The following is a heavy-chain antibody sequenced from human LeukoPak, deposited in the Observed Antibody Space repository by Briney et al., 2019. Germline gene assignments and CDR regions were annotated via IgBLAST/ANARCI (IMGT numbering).Heavy chain of an antibody. V-gene: IGHV3-7*01. D-gene: IGHD4-17*01. CDR1: GFTFSSYW. CDR3: ASTVTGRYYYYYYGMDV. Sequence: GGSLRLSCAASGFTFSSYWMSWVRQAPGKGLECVANIKQDGSEKYYVDSVKGRFTISRDNAKNSLYLQMNSLRAEDTAVYYCASTVTGRYYYYYYGMDVWGQGTTVTVSS. CDR2: IKQDGSEK. J-gene: IGHJ6*02.